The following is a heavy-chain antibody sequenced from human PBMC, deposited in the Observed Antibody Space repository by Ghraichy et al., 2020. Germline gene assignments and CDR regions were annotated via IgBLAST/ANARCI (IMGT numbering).Heavy chain of an antibody. CDR1: GFTFSSYA. D-gene: IGHD3-10*01. CDR2: ISGSGGTT. J-gene: IGHJ5*02. Sequence: GALRLSCAASGFTFSSYALSWVRQAPGMGLEWVSGISGSGGTTSYAESVRGRFTISRDNSKNTLYLQMNRLRAEDTAVYYCAKEQTRGLVRGAFDPWGQGTLVTVSS. CDR3: AKEQTRGLVRGAFDP. V-gene: IGHV3-23*01.